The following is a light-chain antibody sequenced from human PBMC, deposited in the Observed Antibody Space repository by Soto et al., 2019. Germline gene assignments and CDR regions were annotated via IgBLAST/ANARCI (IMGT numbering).Light chain of an antibody. Sequence: DIQMTQSPSSLSASVGDRVTITCRTSQSISSYLNWYQQKPGKAPKLLIYAASSLQSGVPSRFSGSGSGTDFTLTISSLQPDDFATYYCQQYGNYPLTFGGGTQVEIK. J-gene: IGKJ4*01. CDR3: QQYGNYPLT. CDR1: QSISSY. V-gene: IGKV1-39*01. CDR2: AAS.